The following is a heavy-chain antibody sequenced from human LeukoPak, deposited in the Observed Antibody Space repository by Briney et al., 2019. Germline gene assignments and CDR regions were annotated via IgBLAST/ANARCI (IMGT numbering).Heavy chain of an antibody. D-gene: IGHD1-26*01. CDR2: INWNGDST. CDR1: GFTFDDYG. J-gene: IGHJ3*01. Sequence: GGSLRLSCAASGFTFDDYGMSWVRQAPGKGLEWVSGINWNGDSTGYADSVKGRFTISRDNAKNSLYLQMNSLRAEDTALYYCASARDSGPDAFDVWGQGTMVTVSS. V-gene: IGHV3-20*04. CDR3: ASARDSGPDAFDV.